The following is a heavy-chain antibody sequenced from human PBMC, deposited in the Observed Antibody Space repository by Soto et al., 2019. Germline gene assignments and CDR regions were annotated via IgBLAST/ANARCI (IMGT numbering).Heavy chain of an antibody. Sequence: GGSLRLSCAASGFTFSSYSMNWVRQAPGKGLEWVSYISSSSSTIYYADSVKGRFTISRDNAKNSLYLQMNSLRAEDTAVYYCARDEGVLCDYWFDPWGQGTLVTVSS. CDR1: GFTFSSYS. V-gene: IGHV3-48*01. D-gene: IGHD3-10*01. CDR3: ARDEGVLCDYWFDP. CDR2: ISSSSSTI. J-gene: IGHJ5*02.